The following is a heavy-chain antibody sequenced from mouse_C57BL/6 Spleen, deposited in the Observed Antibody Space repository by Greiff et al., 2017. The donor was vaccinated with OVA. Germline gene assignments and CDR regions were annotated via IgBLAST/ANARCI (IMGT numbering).Heavy chain of an antibody. CDR1: GYTFTSYT. Sequence: QVQLQQSGAELARPGASVKMSCKASGYTFTSYTMHWVKQRPGQGLEWIGYINPSSGYTKYNQKFKDKATLPADKSSSTAYRQLSSLTSEDSAVYYCARSSITTVVAPHFDYWGQGTTLTVSS. D-gene: IGHD1-1*01. CDR2: INPSSGYT. J-gene: IGHJ2*01. CDR3: ARSSITTVVAPHFDY. V-gene: IGHV1-4*01.